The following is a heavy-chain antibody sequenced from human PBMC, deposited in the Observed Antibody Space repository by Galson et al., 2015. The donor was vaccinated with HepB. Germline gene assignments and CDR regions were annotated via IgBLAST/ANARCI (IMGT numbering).Heavy chain of an antibody. J-gene: IGHJ4*02. CDR3: ARSPKITPEATMIVVVITPPDY. V-gene: IGHV1-46*01. CDR1: GYTFTSYY. D-gene: IGHD3-22*01. CDR2: INPSGGST. Sequence: SVKVSCKASGYTFTSYYMHWVRQAPGQGLEWMGIINPSGGSTSYAQKFQGRVTMTRDTSTSTVYMELSSLRSEDTAVYYCARSPKITPEATMIVVVITPPDYWGQGTLVTVSS.